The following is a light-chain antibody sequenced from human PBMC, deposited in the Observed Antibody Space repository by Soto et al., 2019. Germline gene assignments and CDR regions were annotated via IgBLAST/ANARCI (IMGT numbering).Light chain of an antibody. CDR1: QSVSNNY. CDR3: QQYGSSGT. Sequence: EIVLTQSPGTLSLSPGERATLSCRASQSVSNNYLAWYQQKPGQDPRLLIYGAYNRATGIPDRFSGSGSGTDFTLTISRLEPEDFAVYYCQQYGSSGTFGQGTKVQIK. V-gene: IGKV3-20*01. J-gene: IGKJ1*01. CDR2: GAY.